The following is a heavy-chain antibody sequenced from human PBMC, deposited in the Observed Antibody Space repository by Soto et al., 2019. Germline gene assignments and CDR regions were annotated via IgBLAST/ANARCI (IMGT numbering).Heavy chain of an antibody. CDR1: GFTFSSYE. J-gene: IGHJ6*02. Sequence: PVGSLRLSCAASGFTFSSYEMNWVRQAPGKGLEWVSYISSSGSTIYYADSVKGRFTISRDNAKNSLYLQMNSLRAEDTAVYYCARDSRYSYGSRYYGMDVWGQGTTVTVSS. CDR2: ISSSGSTI. CDR3: ARDSRYSYGSRYYGMDV. D-gene: IGHD5-18*01. V-gene: IGHV3-48*03.